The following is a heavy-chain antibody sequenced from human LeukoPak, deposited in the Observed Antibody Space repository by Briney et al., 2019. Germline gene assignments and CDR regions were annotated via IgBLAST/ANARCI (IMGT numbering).Heavy chain of an antibody. V-gene: IGHV1-2*02. Sequence: GASVKVSCKASGYTFTGYYMHWVRQAPGQGLEWMGWINPNSGGTNYAQKLQGRVTMTTDTSTSTAYMELRSLRSDDTAVYYCARGAYYDSSGYNQYFQHWGQGTLVTVSS. CDR3: ARGAYYDSSGYNQYFQH. J-gene: IGHJ1*01. CDR2: INPNSGGT. D-gene: IGHD3-22*01. CDR1: GYTFTGYY.